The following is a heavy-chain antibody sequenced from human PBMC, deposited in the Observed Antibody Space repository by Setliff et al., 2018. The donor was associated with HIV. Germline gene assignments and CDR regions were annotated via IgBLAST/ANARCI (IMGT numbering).Heavy chain of an antibody. CDR3: ARGLSFYDPGGFDY. D-gene: IGHD3-22*01. J-gene: IGHJ4*02. V-gene: IGHV4-4*07. CDR1: GGSISSYY. CDR2: IYTSGST. Sequence: SETLSLTCTVSGGSISSYYWSWIRQPAGKGLEWIGRIYTSGSTNYNPSLKSRVAISVDTSKNQFSLKLSSVTAADTAVYYCARGLSFYDPGGFDYWGQGTLVTVSS.